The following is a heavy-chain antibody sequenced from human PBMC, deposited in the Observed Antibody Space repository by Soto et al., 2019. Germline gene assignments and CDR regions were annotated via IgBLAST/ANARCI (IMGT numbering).Heavy chain of an antibody. CDR3: ARTSLDLGYCSGGSCYPGRTWYFDL. V-gene: IGHV4-39*01. D-gene: IGHD2-15*01. CDR2: IYYSGST. Sequence: QLQLQESGPGLVKPSETLSLTCTVSGGSISSSSYYWGWIRQPPGKGLEWIGSIYYSGSTYYNPSLNGRVTISVDTSKNQFSLKLSSVTAADTAVYYCARTSLDLGYCSGGSCYPGRTWYFDLWGRGTLVTVSS. J-gene: IGHJ2*01. CDR1: GGSISSSSYY.